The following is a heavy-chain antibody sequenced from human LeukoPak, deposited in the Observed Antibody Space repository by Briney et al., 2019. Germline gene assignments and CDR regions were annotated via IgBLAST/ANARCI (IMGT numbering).Heavy chain of an antibody. D-gene: IGHD5-18*01. J-gene: IGHJ5*02. CDR3: ARGYGYTYGGGWFDT. CDR1: GFTFTNHW. V-gene: IGHV3-74*01. Sequence: GGSLRLSCAASGFTFTNHWMQWVRQAPGKGLVWVSRINIDGSSTSYADSVKGRFTISRDNARNTLYLQVNSLRAEDTAVYYCARGYGYTYGGGWFDTWGQGTLVTVSS. CDR2: INIDGSST.